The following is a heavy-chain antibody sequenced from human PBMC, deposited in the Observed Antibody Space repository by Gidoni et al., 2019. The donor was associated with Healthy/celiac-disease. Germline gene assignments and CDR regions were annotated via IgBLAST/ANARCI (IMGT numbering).Heavy chain of an antibody. V-gene: IGHV1-8*01. CDR1: GYTFTSYD. CDR2: MNPNSGNT. CDR3: ARGRDYVWGSYRYSPDPFAY. Sequence: GASVKVSCKASGYTFTSYDINWVRQATGQGLEWMGWMNPNSGNTGYAQKFQGRVTMTRNTSISTAYMELSSLRSEDTAVYYCARGRDYVWGSYRYSPDPFAYWGQGTLVTVSS. D-gene: IGHD3-16*02. J-gene: IGHJ4*02.